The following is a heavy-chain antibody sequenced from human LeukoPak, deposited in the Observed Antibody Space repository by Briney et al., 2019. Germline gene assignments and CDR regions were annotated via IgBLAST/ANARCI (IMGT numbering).Heavy chain of an antibody. Sequence: SVKVSCKASGGTFSSYAISWVRQAPGQGLEWMGGIIPIFGTANYAQKFQGRVTITTDESTSTAYMELSSLRSEDTAVYYCASDLQHSGGNSWFDPWGQGTLVTVSS. V-gene: IGHV1-69*05. D-gene: IGHD1-1*01. CDR2: IIPIFGTA. CDR1: GGTFSSYA. CDR3: ASDLQHSGGNSWFDP. J-gene: IGHJ5*02.